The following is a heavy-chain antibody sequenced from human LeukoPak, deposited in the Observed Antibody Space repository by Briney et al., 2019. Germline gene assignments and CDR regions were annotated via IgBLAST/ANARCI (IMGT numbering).Heavy chain of an antibody. J-gene: IGHJ3*02. Sequence: PSLRLSLTGTASDRASVKNYVAGIRQQPRKGLEWIGYISYIGSTNYNPSLKSRVTISIDTSKNQFSLKLSSVTAADTAVYYCARDLVTVTKGFDIWGQGTMVSVSS. CDR3: ARDLVTVTKGFDI. D-gene: IGHD4-11*01. CDR2: ISYIGST. CDR1: DRASVKNY. V-gene: IGHV4-59*01.